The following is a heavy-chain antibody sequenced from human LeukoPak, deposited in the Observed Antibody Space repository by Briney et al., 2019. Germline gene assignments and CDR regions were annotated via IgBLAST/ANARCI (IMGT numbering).Heavy chain of an antibody. CDR3: ANLLRDATIYVF. D-gene: IGHD5-24*01. Sequence: GGSLRLSCAASGFTFSRIWMRWARPAPGKGMEWGASIHQDEGTIRYVDSMRGRFTISRDNVKNSLFLQMNCLRVEYTAFYYCANLLRDATIYVFWGHGVLVTVSS. V-gene: IGHV3-7*01. CDR1: GFTFSRIW. CDR2: IHQDEGTI. J-gene: IGHJ4*01.